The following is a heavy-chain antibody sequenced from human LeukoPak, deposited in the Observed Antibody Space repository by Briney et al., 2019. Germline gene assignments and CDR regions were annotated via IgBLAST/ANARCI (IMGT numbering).Heavy chain of an antibody. J-gene: IGHJ4*02. CDR2: ISYDGGNK. Sequence: GGSLRLSCAASGFTFTSCGMHSGRQAPGEGLEWGAVISYDGGNKNYAGSAKGRFTISRDNSKSTLYMHMNRLRAEDTAVYYCARVRPGSNYVDFDYWGQGTLVTV. D-gene: IGHD4-11*01. V-gene: IGHV3-33*05. CDR1: GFTFTSCG. CDR3: ARVRPGSNYVDFDY.